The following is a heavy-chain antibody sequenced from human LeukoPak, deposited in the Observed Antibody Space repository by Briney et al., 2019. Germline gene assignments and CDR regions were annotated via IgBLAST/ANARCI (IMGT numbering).Heavy chain of an antibody. J-gene: IGHJ5*02. CDR3: ARASGTASWFDP. Sequence: GASVTVSCKASGYTFTSYDINGVRQATGQGLEWMGWMNPYSGSTGYAQKFQGRVTVTRNTSISTAYMELSSLRSEDAAVYYCARASGTASWFDPWGQGTLVTVSS. V-gene: IGHV1-8*01. CDR2: MNPYSGST. D-gene: IGHD1-7*01. CDR1: GYTFTSYD.